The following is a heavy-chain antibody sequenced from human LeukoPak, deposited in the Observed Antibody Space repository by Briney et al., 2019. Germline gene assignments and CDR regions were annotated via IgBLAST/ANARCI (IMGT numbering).Heavy chain of an antibody. CDR3: TTDFSTTYSF. D-gene: IGHD4-17*01. V-gene: IGHV3-15*01. CDR2: IKSKTDGETT. J-gene: IGHJ4*02. Sequence: GGSLRLSCAASGFTFSNAWMSWVRQAPGKGLEWVGRIKSKTDGETTDYAAPVKGRFTISRDDSKNTLYLQMNSLKTEDTAVYYCTTDFSTTYSFWGQGTLATVSS. CDR1: GFTFSNAW.